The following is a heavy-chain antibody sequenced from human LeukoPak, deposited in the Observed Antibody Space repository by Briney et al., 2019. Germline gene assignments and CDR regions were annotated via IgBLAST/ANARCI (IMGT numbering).Heavy chain of an antibody. CDR2: IYHSGST. CDR3: ARASPTGGYYRVGWFDP. V-gene: IGHV4-30-2*01. J-gene: IGHJ5*02. D-gene: IGHD3-10*01. CDR1: GGSISSGGYS. Sequence: SETLSLTCAVSGGSISSGGYSWSWIRQPPGKGLEWIGYIYHSGSTYYNPSLKSRVTISVDRSKNQFSLKLSSVTAADTAVYYCARASPTGGYYRVGWFDPWGQGTLVTVSS.